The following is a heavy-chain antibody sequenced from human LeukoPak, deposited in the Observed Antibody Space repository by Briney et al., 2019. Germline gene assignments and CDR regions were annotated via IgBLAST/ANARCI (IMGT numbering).Heavy chain of an antibody. CDR3: ARVSKALGAFDI. Sequence: ASVKVSCKASGYTFTGYYMHWVRQAPRQGLEWMGWINPNSGGTNYAQKFQGRVTMTRDTSISTAYMELSRLRSDDTAVYYCARVSKALGAFDIWGQGTMVTVSS. CDR1: GYTFTGYY. V-gene: IGHV1-2*02. D-gene: IGHD3-3*01. CDR2: INPNSGGT. J-gene: IGHJ3*02.